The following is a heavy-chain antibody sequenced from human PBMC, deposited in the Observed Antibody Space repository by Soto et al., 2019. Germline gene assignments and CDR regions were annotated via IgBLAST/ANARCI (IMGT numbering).Heavy chain of an antibody. V-gene: IGHV3-9*01. D-gene: IGHD6-13*01. CDR3: ARGGSGALTAAAGRTNWFDP. Sequence: EVQLVESGGGVVQPGRSLRLSCTGSGFTFDDYAMYLVRQRPGAGLEGVAGRSWSSGNIAHADSVKGRFTVSRDNDMSDLYLQMNSLRVEDTAMYYCARGGSGALTAAAGRTNWFDPWGQGTLVIVSS. CDR1: GFTFDDYA. J-gene: IGHJ5*02. CDR2: RSWSSGNI.